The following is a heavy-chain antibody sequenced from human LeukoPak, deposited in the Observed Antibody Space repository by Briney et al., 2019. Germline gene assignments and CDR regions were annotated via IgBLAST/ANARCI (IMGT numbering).Heavy chain of an antibody. V-gene: IGHV3-21*04. CDR2: ISSSSSYI. CDR1: GFTFSSCS. Sequence: GGSLRLSCAASGFTFSSCSMTWVRQAPGKGLEWVSSISSSSSYIYYADSVKGRFTISRDNSKNTLYLQMNSLRAEDTAVYYCAKRSMTSRSDAFDIWGQGTMVTVSS. J-gene: IGHJ3*02. CDR3: AKRSMTSRSDAFDI.